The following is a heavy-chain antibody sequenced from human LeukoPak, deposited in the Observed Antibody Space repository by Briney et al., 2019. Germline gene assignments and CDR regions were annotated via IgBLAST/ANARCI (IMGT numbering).Heavy chain of an antibody. Sequence: GGSLTLSCAASAFTVSSSAMSWVRQAPGKGLEWVTCISGSGASTTYAYCVKGRFTISRDNTKNTLYLQMTSLRAEDTAVYYCANRGTTRYYFDYGGQRTLLTLSS. D-gene: IGHD4-11*01. CDR3: ANRGTTRYYFDY. CDR2: ISGSGAST. J-gene: IGHJ4*02. V-gene: IGHV3-23*01. CDR1: AFTVSSSA.